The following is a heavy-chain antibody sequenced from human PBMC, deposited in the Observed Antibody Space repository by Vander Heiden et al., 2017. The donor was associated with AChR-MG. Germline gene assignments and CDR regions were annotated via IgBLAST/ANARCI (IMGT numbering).Heavy chain of an antibody. D-gene: IGHD2-8*01. J-gene: IGHJ6*02. V-gene: IGHV1-2*02. CDR3: ARGYCTNGVCYTYLSRGYYGMDV. Sequence: QVQLVQSGAEVKKPGASVKVSCKASGYTFTGYYLHWVRQAPGQGLEWMGWINPNSGGTNYAQKFQGRVTMTRDTSISTAYMELSRLRSDDTAVYYCARGYCTNGVCYTYLSRGYYGMDVWGQGTTVTVSS. CDR2: INPNSGGT. CDR1: GYTFTGYY.